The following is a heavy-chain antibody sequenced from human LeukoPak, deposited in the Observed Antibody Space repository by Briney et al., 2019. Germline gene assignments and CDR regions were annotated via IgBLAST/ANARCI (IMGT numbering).Heavy chain of an antibody. J-gene: IGHJ4*02. D-gene: IGHD1-26*01. Sequence: SETLSLTCTVSGGSISSSSYYWGWIRQPPGKGLEWIGSFYYSGSTYYNPSLKSRVTISVDTSKNQFSLKLSSVTAADTAVYYCARQGIVGAALIDYWGQGTLVTVSS. CDR3: ARQGIVGAALIDY. CDR2: FYYSGST. CDR1: GGSISSSSYY. V-gene: IGHV4-39*01.